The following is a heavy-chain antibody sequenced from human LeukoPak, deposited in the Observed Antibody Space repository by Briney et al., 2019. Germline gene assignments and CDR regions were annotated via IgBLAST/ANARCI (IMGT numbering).Heavy chain of an antibody. CDR1: GFSFSSYW. Sequence: GGSLRLSCAASGFSFSSYWMHWVRQAPGKGLVWVSRINTDGSTTTYADSVKGRFTISGDNAKNTLYLQMNSLRAEDTAVYYCASFFAGYWGQGTLVTVSS. CDR3: ASFFAGY. CDR2: INTDGSTT. D-gene: IGHD2/OR15-2a*01. J-gene: IGHJ4*02. V-gene: IGHV3-74*01.